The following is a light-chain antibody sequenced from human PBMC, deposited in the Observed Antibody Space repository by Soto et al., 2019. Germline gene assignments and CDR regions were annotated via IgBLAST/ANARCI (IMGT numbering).Light chain of an antibody. Sequence: DIQMTQSPFSLSGSIGDRVTITCRASQGIGTDLGWYQQKPGNAPQRLIYAASSLQSGVPSRFCGSGSGTDFSLTISSLQPEDFATYYCLQHSSFPHTFGQGTKLEIK. CDR3: LQHSSFPHT. J-gene: IGKJ2*01. V-gene: IGKV1-17*01. CDR1: QGIGTD. CDR2: AAS.